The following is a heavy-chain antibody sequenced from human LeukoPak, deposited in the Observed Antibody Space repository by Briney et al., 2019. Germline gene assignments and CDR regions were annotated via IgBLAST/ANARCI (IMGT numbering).Heavy chain of an antibody. J-gene: IGHJ6*02. Sequence: GASVKVSCKASGYTFTAYSMHWVRQAPGQGLEWMGWINPNSGVTNYARKFQGRVTMTRDTSISTDYMELTRLTSDDTAVYYCAREGYCSGGSCYSVSAGYYYYGMDVWGQGTTVTVSS. D-gene: IGHD2-15*01. CDR1: GYTFTAYS. CDR2: INPNSGVT. V-gene: IGHV1-2*02. CDR3: AREGYCSGGSCYSVSAGYYYYGMDV.